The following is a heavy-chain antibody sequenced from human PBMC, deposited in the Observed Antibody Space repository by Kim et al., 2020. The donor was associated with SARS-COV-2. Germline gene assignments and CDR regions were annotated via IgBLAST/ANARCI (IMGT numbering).Heavy chain of an antibody. CDR1: GGSISNYY. CDR2: IHYSGSN. CDR3: ARYGSGSYLAY. Sequence: SETLSLTCTVSGGSISNYYWNWIRQPPGKGLEWIGYIHYSGSNNYNPSLKSRVTISLDTSKNQFSLNLSSVIAADTAVYYCARYGSGSYLAYWGQGTLITVSS. J-gene: IGHJ4*02. V-gene: IGHV4-59*13. D-gene: IGHD3-10*01.